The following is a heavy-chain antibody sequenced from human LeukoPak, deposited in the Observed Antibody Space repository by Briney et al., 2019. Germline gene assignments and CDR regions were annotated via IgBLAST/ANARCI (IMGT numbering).Heavy chain of an antibody. CDR1: GFIFSSYE. Sequence: GGSLRLSCVASGFIFSSYEMIWVRQAPGKGLEWVSFITNSGSTKYYADSVKGRVTISRDNAKNSLDLQMNGLSAEDTAVYYCARVRGDSNYYYYMDVWGKGNTVTVSS. V-gene: IGHV3-48*03. J-gene: IGHJ6*03. CDR2: ITNSGSTK. D-gene: IGHD2-21*02. CDR3: ARVRGDSNYYYYMDV.